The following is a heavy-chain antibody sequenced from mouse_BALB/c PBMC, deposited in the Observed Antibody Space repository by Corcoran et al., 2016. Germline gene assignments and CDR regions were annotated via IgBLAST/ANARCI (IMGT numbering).Heavy chain of an antibody. CDR1: GLNIKDTY. CDR2: IDPANGNT. J-gene: IGHJ1*01. CDR3: ANWDWDFDV. D-gene: IGHD4-1*01. Sequence: EVQLQQSGAELVKPGASVKLSCTASGLNIKDTYMHWVKQRPEQGLEWIGRIDPANGNTKYDPKFQGKATITADTSSNTAYLQLSSLTSEDTAVYYCANWDWDFDVWGAGTTVTVSS. V-gene: IGHV14-3*02.